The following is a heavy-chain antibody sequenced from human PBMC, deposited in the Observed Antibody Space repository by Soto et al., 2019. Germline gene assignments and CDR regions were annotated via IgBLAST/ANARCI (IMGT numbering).Heavy chain of an antibody. J-gene: IGHJ6*02. CDR3: ARVVRCTRSGCYYLAMDV. V-gene: IGHV4-61*01. CDR2: ILSSGRS. Sequence: QVQLQESGPGLVKPSETLSLTCTVSGESVSSGFYYWNWIRQAPGKGLEWIGSILSSGRSNYNPSLKNLDSMSVDTSKNQFSLRLTSVGAADSAIYYCARVVRCTRSGCYYLAMDVWGQGTTVTVFS. CDR1: GESVSSGFYY. D-gene: IGHD2-15*01.